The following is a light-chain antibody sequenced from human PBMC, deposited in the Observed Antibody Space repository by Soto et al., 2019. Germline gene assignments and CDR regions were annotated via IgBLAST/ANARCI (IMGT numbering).Light chain of an antibody. J-gene: IGKJ4*01. CDR3: QQYYNSPLT. V-gene: IGKV3-20*01. Sequence: EVVLTQSPGTLSLSPGERATLSCRASQSISSSFLAWYQQKPGQAPRVLIYGASSRATGIPDRFSGSGIGTDFTLTIRRLEPEDFAVYYCQQYYNSPLTFGGGTKVEIK. CDR2: GAS. CDR1: QSISSSF.